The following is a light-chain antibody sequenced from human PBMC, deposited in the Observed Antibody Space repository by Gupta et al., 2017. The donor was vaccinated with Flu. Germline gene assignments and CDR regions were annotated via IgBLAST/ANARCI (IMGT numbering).Light chain of an antibody. CDR3: SSYLNSATLEYV. CDR1: SSDVGGYNY. Sequence: QSALTQPASVSGSPGPSITISCTGTSSDVGGYNYVSWYQHHPGKAPRLMIYDVTIRPSGVSNRFSGSKSGNTASLTISGLQAEDEADYYCSSYLNSATLEYVFGTGTTVTVL. V-gene: IGLV2-14*03. J-gene: IGLJ1*01. CDR2: DVT.